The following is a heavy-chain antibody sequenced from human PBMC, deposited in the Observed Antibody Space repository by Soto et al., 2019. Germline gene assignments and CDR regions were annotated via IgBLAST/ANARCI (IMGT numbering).Heavy chain of an antibody. Sequence: ASVKVSCKASGYSINSYDMNWVRQATGQGLEWMGWMNPKSGNTGFAEKFQGRVKMTWNTSTGTVYLEISSLRPEDTAVYYCARGLVDSGANCFHSWGQGTQVTVSS. CDR3: ARGLVDSGANCFHS. D-gene: IGHD4-17*01. V-gene: IGHV1-8*01. CDR2: MNPKSGNT. J-gene: IGHJ4*02. CDR1: GYSINSYD.